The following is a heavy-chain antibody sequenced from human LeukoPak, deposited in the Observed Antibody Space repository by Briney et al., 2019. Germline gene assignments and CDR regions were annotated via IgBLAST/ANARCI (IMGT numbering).Heavy chain of an antibody. Sequence: GGSLRLSCSGSGFTFNDYWMHWVRQAPGEGRVWVSRINSDGSSTNYADSMKGRFTISRDNAKNTLYLQMNGLRAEDTAVYYCARDRSGYEDYWGQGTLVTVSS. V-gene: IGHV3-74*01. J-gene: IGHJ4*02. CDR1: GFTFNDYW. CDR2: INSDGSST. D-gene: IGHD5-12*01. CDR3: ARDRSGYEDY.